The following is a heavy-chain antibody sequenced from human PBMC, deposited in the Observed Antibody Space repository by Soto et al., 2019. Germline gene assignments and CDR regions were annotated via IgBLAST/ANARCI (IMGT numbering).Heavy chain of an antibody. J-gene: IGHJ6*02. Sequence: SETLSLTCAVVSACRGDHYWAWIRQSTDKGLEWNGEVHPSGSTDYNPSLKSRLTLSLDTSKNQFSLNVASVTAADTAVYFCARGKPSGYRFGHRNFFCYGLDVWGPGTTVPVSS. V-gene: IGHV4-34*01. D-gene: IGHD5-18*01. CDR1: SACRGDHY. CDR2: VHPSGST. CDR3: ARGKPSGYRFGHRNFFCYGLDV.